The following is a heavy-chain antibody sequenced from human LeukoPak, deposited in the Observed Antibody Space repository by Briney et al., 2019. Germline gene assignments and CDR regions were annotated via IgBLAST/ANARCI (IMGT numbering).Heavy chain of an antibody. D-gene: IGHD3-9*01. CDR3: ARSGLRHYCDC. CDR1: RAAPSRIRTG. CDR2: TYYRSNSYH. Sequence: PPQTLSPTCALSRAAPSRIRTGWDWIRQSPSRGFEWLARTYYRSNSYHDFAVSVESRITINPATSKNQFSPQLTSATPEDTAMYDIARSGLRHYCDCWGQGTLVTVSS. V-gene: IGHV6-1*01. J-gene: IGHJ4*02.